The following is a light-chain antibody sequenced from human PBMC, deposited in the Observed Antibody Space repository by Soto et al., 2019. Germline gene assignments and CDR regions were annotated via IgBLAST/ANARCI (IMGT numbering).Light chain of an antibody. CDR3: QSYDSSLTAV. J-gene: IGLJ1*01. CDR1: SSNIGAGFD. V-gene: IGLV1-40*01. Sequence: QSFLTQPPSVSGAPGQRVTISCTGTSSNIGAGFDVHWYQQLPGTAPKLLIFGNSNRPSGVPDRFSGSKSATSASLAITGLQAADEADYYCQSYDSSLTAVFGTGTKVTVL. CDR2: GNS.